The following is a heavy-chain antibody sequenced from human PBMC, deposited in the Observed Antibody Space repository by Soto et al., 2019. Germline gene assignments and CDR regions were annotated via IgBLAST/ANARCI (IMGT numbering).Heavy chain of an antibody. V-gene: IGHV3-23*01. CDR2: ISGSGDDT. J-gene: IGHJ4*02. D-gene: IGHD1-1*01. Sequence: TGGSMILSCVASGFTFGNFAMAWVRQAQEEGLEWVSAISGSGDDTYYSDSMKCRFTISRDNSKDTLYLQINSLRAEDTALYYCANPIPKTGTAFGFWGQGTLVTVSS. CDR1: GFTFGNFA. CDR3: ANPIPKTGTAFGF.